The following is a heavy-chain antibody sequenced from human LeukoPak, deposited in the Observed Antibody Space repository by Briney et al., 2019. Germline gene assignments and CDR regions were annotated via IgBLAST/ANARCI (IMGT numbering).Heavy chain of an antibody. CDR3: AKMCSSTSCYNTPFDC. Sequence: GGSLRLSCAASGFTVSSNYMSWVRQAPGKGLEWVSVIYSGGSTYYADSVKGRFTISRDNSKNTLYLQMNSLRAEDTAVYYCAKMCSSTSCYNTPFDCWGQGTLVTVSS. V-gene: IGHV3-53*01. CDR2: IYSGGST. D-gene: IGHD2-2*01. CDR1: GFTVSSNY. J-gene: IGHJ4*02.